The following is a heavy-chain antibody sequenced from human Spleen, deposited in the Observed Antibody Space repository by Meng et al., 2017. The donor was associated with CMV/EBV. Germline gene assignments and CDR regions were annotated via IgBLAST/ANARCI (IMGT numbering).Heavy chain of an antibody. V-gene: IGHV1-69*05. Sequence: SGGPFSSYAISSVRQAPGQGLEWMGGIIPIFGTANYAQRLQGRVTMTTDTSTSTAYMELRSLTSDDTAVYYCARVGAYCTSINCFDYWGQGALVTVSS. CDR1: GGPFSSYA. CDR3: ARVGAYCTSINCFDY. CDR2: IIPIFGTA. D-gene: IGHD2-2*01. J-gene: IGHJ4*02.